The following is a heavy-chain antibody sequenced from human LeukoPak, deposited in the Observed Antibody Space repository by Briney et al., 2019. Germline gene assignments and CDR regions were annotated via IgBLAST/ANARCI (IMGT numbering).Heavy chain of an antibody. CDR3: AREGRLAF. V-gene: IGHV3-74*01. CDR1: GFTFSNYW. J-gene: IGHJ4*02. Sequence: GGSLRLSCAASGFTFSNYWMHWVRQAPGKGLVWVSRINNDGSVTNYADSVKGRFTISRDTAKNTLYLQMNSLRAEDTAVYYCAREGRLAFWGQGTLVTVSS. D-gene: IGHD1-1*01. CDR2: INNDGSVT.